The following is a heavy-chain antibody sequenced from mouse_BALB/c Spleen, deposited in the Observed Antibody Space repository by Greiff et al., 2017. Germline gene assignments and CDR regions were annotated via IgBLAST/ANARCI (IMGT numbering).Heavy chain of an antibody. CDR3: ARGENYGNYGGSFFAY. J-gene: IGHJ3*01. Sequence: QVQLKESGPGLVAPSQSLSITCTVSGFSLTSYGVHWVRQPPGKGLEWLGVIWAGGSTNYNSALMSRLSISKYNSKSQVFLKMNSLQTDDTAMYYCARGENYGNYGGSFFAYWGQGTLVTVSA. CDR1: GFSLTSYG. V-gene: IGHV2-9*02. D-gene: IGHD2-1*01. CDR2: IWAGGST.